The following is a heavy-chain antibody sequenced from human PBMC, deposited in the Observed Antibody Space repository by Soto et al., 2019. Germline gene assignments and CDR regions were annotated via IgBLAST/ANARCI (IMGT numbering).Heavy chain of an antibody. V-gene: IGHV4-34*01. J-gene: IGHJ5*02. CDR2: INHSGST. Sequence: SETLSLTCAVYGGSFSGYYWSWIRQPPGKGLEWIGEINHSGSTNYNPSLKSRVTISVDTSKNQFSLKLSSVTAADTAVYYCARVGPHDVLRFLEWSQSPTNWFDPWGQGTLVTVSS. D-gene: IGHD3-3*01. CDR3: ARVGPHDVLRFLEWSQSPTNWFDP. CDR1: GGSFSGYY.